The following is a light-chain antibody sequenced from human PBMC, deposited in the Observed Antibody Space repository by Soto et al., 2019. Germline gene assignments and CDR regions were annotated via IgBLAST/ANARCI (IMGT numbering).Light chain of an antibody. CDR2: DVS. Sequence: QSALTQPRSVSGSPGQSVTISCTGTSSDVGAYDYVSWYQHHPGKAPKVTIYDVSKRPSGVPDRFSGSKSGNTASLTISGLQAEDEADYYCSSXVXXYTYVFGTGTKLTVL. V-gene: IGLV2-11*01. CDR1: SSDVGAYDY. CDR3: SSXVXXYTYV. J-gene: IGLJ1*01.